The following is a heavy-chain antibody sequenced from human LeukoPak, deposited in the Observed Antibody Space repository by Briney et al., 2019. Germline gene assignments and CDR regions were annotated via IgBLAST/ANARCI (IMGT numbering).Heavy chain of an antibody. Sequence: GGSLRLSCAASGFTLSSNYMGWVRQAPGKGLEWVSVIYSGGSTYYADSVKGRFTISRDNSKNTLYLQMNSLRAEDTAVYYCARDGTTSPYYYGMDVWGQGTTVTVSS. CDR2: IYSGGST. J-gene: IGHJ6*02. CDR1: GFTLSSNY. V-gene: IGHV3-53*01. CDR3: ARDGTTSPYYYGMDV. D-gene: IGHD1-7*01.